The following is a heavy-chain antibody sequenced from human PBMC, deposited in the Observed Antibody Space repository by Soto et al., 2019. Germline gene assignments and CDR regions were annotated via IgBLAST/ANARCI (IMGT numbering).Heavy chain of an antibody. V-gene: IGHV3-33*01. J-gene: IGHJ6*02. CDR2: IRYDGSNK. Sequence: QVQLVESGGGVVQPGRSLRLSCAASGFTFSSYGMHWVRQAPGKGLEWVAVIRYDGSNKYYADSVKGRFTISRDNSKNTLYLQMNSLRAEDTAVYYCARDRSTSLTDYYYYGMDVWGQGTTVTVSS. D-gene: IGHD2-2*01. CDR3: ARDRSTSLTDYYYYGMDV. CDR1: GFTFSSYG.